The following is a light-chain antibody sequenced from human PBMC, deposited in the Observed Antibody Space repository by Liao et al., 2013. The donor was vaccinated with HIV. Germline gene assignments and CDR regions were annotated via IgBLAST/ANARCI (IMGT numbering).Light chain of an antibody. Sequence: SYVLTQPPSVSVAPGKTATITCGGNNIGSKGVHWYQQKPGQAPVLVMYYDSDRPSGIPERFSGSNSGNTATLSISRVEAGDEADYYCQVWDSSGDHPRVFGGGTKLTVL. J-gene: IGLJ3*02. CDR1: NIGSKG. V-gene: IGLV3-21*04. CDR2: YDS. CDR3: QVWDSSGDHPRV.